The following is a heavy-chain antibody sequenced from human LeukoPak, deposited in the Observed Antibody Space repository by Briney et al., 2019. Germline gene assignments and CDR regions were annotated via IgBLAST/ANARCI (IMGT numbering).Heavy chain of an antibody. Sequence: SETLSLTCTVFGGSISSYYWSWIRQPPGKGLEWIGYIYYSGSTNYNPSLKSRVTISVDTSKNQFSLKLSSVTAADTAVYYCARGQRGYSYVKGYYFDYWGQGTLVTVSS. V-gene: IGHV4-59*08. J-gene: IGHJ4*02. CDR3: ARGQRGYSYVKGYYFDY. CDR2: IYYSGST. CDR1: GGSISSYY. D-gene: IGHD5-18*01.